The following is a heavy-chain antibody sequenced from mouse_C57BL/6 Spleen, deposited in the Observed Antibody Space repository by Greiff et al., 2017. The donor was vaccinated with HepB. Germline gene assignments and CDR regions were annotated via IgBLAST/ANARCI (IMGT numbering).Heavy chain of an antibody. V-gene: IGHV1-76*01. CDR3: ARVVATPYAMDY. CDR1: GYTFTDYY. J-gene: IGHJ4*01. CDR2: IYPGSGNT. D-gene: IGHD1-1*01. Sequence: QVQLQQSGAELVRPGASVKLSCKASGYTFTDYYINWVKQRPGQGLEWIARIYPGSGNTYYNEKFKGKATLTAEKSSSTAYMQLSSLTSEVSAVYFCARVVATPYAMDYWGQGTSVTVSS.